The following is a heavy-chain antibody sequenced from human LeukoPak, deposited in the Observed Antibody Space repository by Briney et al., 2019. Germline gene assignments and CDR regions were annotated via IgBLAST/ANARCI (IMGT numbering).Heavy chain of an antibody. CDR3: ARDGGTVSDAFDI. V-gene: IGHV4-59*01. D-gene: IGHD3-16*01. CDR2: IYYSGST. Sequence: PSETLSLTCTVSGGSISSYYWSWIRQPPGKGLEWIGYIYYSGSTNYNPSLKSRVTISVDTSKNQFSLKLSSVTAADTAVYYCARDGGTVSDAFDIWGQGTMVIVSS. CDR1: GGSISSYY. J-gene: IGHJ3*02.